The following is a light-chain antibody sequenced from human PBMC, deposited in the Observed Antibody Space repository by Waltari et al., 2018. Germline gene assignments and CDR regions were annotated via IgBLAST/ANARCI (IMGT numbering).Light chain of an antibody. Sequence: CRASQSGSSSYLAWYQQKSGQAPRLLIYGASNRATGTPDRFSGSGSGTDFTLTVSRLEPEDFALYFCQQYSDSPITFGQGTRLEIK. CDR2: GAS. J-gene: IGKJ5*01. CDR1: QSGSSSY. V-gene: IGKV3-20*01. CDR3: QQYSDSPIT.